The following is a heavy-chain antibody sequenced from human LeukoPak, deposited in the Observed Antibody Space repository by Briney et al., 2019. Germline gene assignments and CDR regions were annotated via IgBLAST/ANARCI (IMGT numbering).Heavy chain of an antibody. J-gene: IGHJ4*02. CDR2: INHSGST. D-gene: IGHD1-26*01. CDR1: GGSFSGYY. Sequence: PSETLSLTCAVYGGSFSGYYWSWIRQPPGKGLEWIGEINHSGSTNYNPSLKSRVTISVDTSKNQFSLQLNSVTPEDTAVYYCARETEGGFRYDYWGQGTLVTVSS. V-gene: IGHV4-34*01. CDR3: ARETEGGFRYDY.